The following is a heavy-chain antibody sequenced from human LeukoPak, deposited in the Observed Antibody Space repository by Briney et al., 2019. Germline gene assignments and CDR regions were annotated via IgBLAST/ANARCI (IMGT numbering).Heavy chain of an antibody. J-gene: IGHJ5*02. CDR1: GGSISSYY. CDR2: IYYSGST. V-gene: IGHV4-59*08. Sequence: SETLSLTCTVSGGSISSYYWTWLRQPPGKGLEWIGYIYYSGSTKYNPSLKSRVTMSVDTSKHRFSLKLSSVTAADTAVYYCARHRGYCSSTSCSYNWFDPWGQGTLVTVSS. D-gene: IGHD2-2*03. CDR3: ARHRGYCSSTSCSYNWFDP.